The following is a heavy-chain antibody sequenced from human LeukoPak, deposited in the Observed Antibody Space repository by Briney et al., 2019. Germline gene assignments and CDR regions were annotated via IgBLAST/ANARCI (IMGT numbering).Heavy chain of an antibody. Sequence: SETLSLTCAVYGVSFSGYYWSWIRQPPGKGLEWLGEVNHSGSTNYNPSLKSRVSISVDTSKNQFSLKLSSVTAADTAVYYCARRHRYPGDRNLFDPWGQGTLVTVSS. CDR3: ARRHRYPGDRNLFDP. D-gene: IGHD1-14*01. J-gene: IGHJ5*02. CDR1: GVSFSGYY. V-gene: IGHV4-34*01. CDR2: VNHSGST.